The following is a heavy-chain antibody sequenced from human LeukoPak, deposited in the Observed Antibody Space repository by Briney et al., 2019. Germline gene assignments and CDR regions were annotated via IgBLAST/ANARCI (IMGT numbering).Heavy chain of an antibody. CDR2: VYYNGST. V-gene: IGHV4-39*01. CDR1: GDSITSGGFY. D-gene: IGHD4/OR15-4a*01. J-gene: IGHJ5*02. CDR3: ARRDYAAWFDP. Sequence: PSETLSLTCNVSGDSITSGGFYWAWIRQSPGKGLEWIGNVYYNGSTQYNPSLRGRVSISMDMTKNQFSLNLNSVSVTDTAIYYCARRDYAAWFDPWGQGTLVTVSS.